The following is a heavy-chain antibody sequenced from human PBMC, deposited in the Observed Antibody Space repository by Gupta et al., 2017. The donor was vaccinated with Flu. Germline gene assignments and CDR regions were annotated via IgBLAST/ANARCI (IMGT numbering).Heavy chain of an antibody. J-gene: IGHJ4*02. Sequence: SSEGMHWVRQASGKGLELVAVIPYDASKKYFFYSVKGRFTISRDNSNNTLHLEMTSLSPEDTAVYDCAEELNYGGYLVADYCVQGGLVTIST. CDR1: SSEG. CDR2: IPYDASKK. D-gene: IGHD4-17*01. CDR3: AEELNYGGYLVADY. V-gene: IGHV3-30*18.